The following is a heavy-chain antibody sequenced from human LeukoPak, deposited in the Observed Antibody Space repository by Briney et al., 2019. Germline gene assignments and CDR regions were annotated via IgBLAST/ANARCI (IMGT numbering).Heavy chain of an antibody. CDR2: IGSGSGGTT. D-gene: IGHD3-10*01. CDR3: AKNYESGRGVPYGMDV. J-gene: IGHJ6*02. V-gene: IGHV3-23*01. CDR1: GFTFSSYA. Sequence: GGSLRLSCAASGFTFSSYAMRWVRQAPGKGLEWVSAIGSGSGGTTIYADSVKGRFTISRDNSKNTLYLQMISLRDEDTAVYYCAKNYESGRGVPYGMDVWGQGTTVTVSS.